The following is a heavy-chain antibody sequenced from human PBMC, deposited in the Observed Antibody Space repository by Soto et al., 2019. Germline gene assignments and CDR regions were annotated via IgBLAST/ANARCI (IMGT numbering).Heavy chain of an antibody. V-gene: IGHV3-30-3*01. J-gene: IGHJ4*02. Sequence: QVQLVESGGGVVQPGRSLRLSCAASGFTFSSYAMHWVRQAPGKGLEWVAVISYDGSNKYYADPVKGRFTISRDNSKNTLYLQMNSLRAEDTAVYYCARDGLLGYFDYWGQGTLVTVSS. CDR3: ARDGLLGYFDY. D-gene: IGHD3-16*01. CDR1: GFTFSSYA. CDR2: ISYDGSNK.